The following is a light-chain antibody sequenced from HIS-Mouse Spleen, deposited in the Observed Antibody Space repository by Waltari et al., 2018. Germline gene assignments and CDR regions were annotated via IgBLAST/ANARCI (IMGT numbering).Light chain of an antibody. Sequence: QSALTQPASVSGSPGQSITISCTGTSSDVGSYNLVSWYQQRPGKAPKLMIYEGSKRPSGVSNRSSGSKSGNTASLTISGLQAEDEADYYCCSYAGSSTWVFGGGTKLTVL. CDR3: CSYAGSSTWV. V-gene: IGLV2-23*01. CDR2: EGS. CDR1: SSDVGSYNL. J-gene: IGLJ3*02.